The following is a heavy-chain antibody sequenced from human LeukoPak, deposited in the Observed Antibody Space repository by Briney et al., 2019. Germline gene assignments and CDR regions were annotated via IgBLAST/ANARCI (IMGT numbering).Heavy chain of an antibody. J-gene: IGHJ3*02. Sequence: ASVKVSCKASGYTFTGYYMHWVRQAPGQGLEWMGWINPNSGGTNYAQKFQGRVTMTRDTSISTAYMELSRLRSDDTAVYYCARDPLYYYDMAQGKGRAFDIWGQGTMATVSS. D-gene: IGHD3-22*01. CDR1: GYTFTGYY. CDR2: INPNSGGT. V-gene: IGHV1-2*02. CDR3: ARDPLYYYDMAQGKGRAFDI.